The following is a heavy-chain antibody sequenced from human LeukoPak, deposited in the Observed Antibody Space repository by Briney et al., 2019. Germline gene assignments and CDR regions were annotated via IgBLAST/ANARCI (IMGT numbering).Heavy chain of an antibody. V-gene: IGHV3-74*01. CDR3: AKIDAY. CDR2: INSDGSIA. CDR1: GFTFSRNW. Sequence: GGSLRLSCAAPGFTFSRNWMHWVRQAPGKGLVWVSRINSDGSIANYADSVKGRFTISRDNAKNTLYLQMSSLRAEDTAVYYCAKIDAYWGQGTLVTVSS. J-gene: IGHJ4*02.